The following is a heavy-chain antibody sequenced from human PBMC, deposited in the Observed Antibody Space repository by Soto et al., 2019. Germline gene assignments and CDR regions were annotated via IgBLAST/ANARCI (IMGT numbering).Heavy chain of an antibody. V-gene: IGHV3-53*01. CDR1: GFTVSRNY. CDR3: ARDLRTLYGMDV. J-gene: IGHJ6*02. Sequence: EVQLVESGGGLIQPGGSLRLSCAASGFTVSRNYMSWVRQAPGKGLEWVSVIYSGGSTYYADSVKGLFTISRDNSKNTLYLQMNSLRAEDTAVYYCARDLRTLYGMDVWGQRTTVTFSS. CDR2: IYSGGST.